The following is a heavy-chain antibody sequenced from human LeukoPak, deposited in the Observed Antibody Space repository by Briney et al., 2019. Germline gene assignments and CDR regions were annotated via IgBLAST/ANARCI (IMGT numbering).Heavy chain of an antibody. CDR2: IIPIFGTA. CDR3: ARALTAAARLGGFDI. D-gene: IGHD6-25*01. CDR1: GGTFSSYA. J-gene: IGHJ3*02. Sequence: SVTVSCKAFGGTFSSYAISWVRQAPGQGLEWMGGIIPIFGTANYAQKFQGRVTITADESTSTAYMELSSLRSEDTAVYYCARALTAAARLGGFDIWGQGTMVTVSS. V-gene: IGHV1-69*13.